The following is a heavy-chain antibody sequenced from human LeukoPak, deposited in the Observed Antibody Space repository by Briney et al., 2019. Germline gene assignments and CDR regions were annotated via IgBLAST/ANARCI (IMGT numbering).Heavy chain of an antibody. CDR1: GYSFTSYW. V-gene: IGHV5-51*01. CDR3: ARPSFYGSGSYYLDY. J-gene: IGHJ4*02. D-gene: IGHD3-10*01. CDR2: IHPGDSDT. Sequence: GESLKISCKGSGYSFTSYWIGWVRQMPGKGLEWMGIIHPGDSDTRYSPSFQGQATTSADKSISTAYLQWSSLKASDTAMYYCARPSFYGSGSYYLDYWGQGTLVTVSS.